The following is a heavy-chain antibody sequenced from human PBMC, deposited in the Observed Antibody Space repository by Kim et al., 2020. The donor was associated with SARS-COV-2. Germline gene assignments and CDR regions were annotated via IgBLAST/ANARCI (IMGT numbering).Heavy chain of an antibody. V-gene: IGHV4-34*01. CDR2: INHSGST. J-gene: IGHJ4*02. D-gene: IGHD2-2*01. Sequence: SETLSLTCAVYGGSFSGYYWSWIRQPPGKGLEWIGEINHSGSTNYNPSLKSRVTISVDTSKNQFSLKLSSVAAADTAVYYCARGPRQNVIVVVPAANRKAFDYWGQGTLVTVSS. CDR3: ARGPRQNVIVVVPAANRKAFDY. CDR1: GGSFSGYY.